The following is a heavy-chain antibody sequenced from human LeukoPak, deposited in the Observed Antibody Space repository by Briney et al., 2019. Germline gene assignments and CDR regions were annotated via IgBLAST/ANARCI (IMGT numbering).Heavy chain of an antibody. V-gene: IGHV4-34*01. J-gene: IGHJ4*02. CDR3: ARDGSSRMVRGVTRPREFDY. CDR2: INHSGSS. CDR1: GGSFSGYC. Sequence: SETLSLTCAVYGGSFSGYCWSWIRQPPGKGLEWIGEINHSGSSNYNPSLKSRVTISVDTSKNQFSLKLSSVTAADTAVYYCARDGSSRMVRGVTRPREFDYRGQGTLVTVSS. D-gene: IGHD3-10*01.